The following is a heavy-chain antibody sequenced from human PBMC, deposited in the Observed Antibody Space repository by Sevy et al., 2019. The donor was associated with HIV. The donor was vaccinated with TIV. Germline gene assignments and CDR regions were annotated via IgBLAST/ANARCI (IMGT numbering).Heavy chain of an antibody. CDR3: SRAFPFYYYHVSSFDY. CDR1: GFTFSSYS. V-gene: IGHV3-48*02. J-gene: IGHJ4*02. D-gene: IGHD3-16*01. CDR2: ISSSSSTI. Sequence: GGSLRLSCAASGFTFSSYSMNWVRQAPGKGLEWVSYISSSSSTIYYADSVKGRFTISRDNAKNSLYLQMNSLRDEDTVVYYWSRAFPFYYYHVSSFDYWGQGTLVTVSS.